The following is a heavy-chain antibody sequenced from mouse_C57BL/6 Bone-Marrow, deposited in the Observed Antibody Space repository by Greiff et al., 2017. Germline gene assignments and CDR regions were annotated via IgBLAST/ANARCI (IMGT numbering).Heavy chain of an antibody. J-gene: IGHJ4*01. D-gene: IGHD2-5*01. CDR3: ARNEAYYSNPYDLDY. CDR1: GFNIKDYY. Sequence: EVKLVESGAELVKPGASVKLSCTASGFNIKDYYMHWVKQRTEQGLEWIGRIDPEDGETKYATKVQGKATITAYTSSHTAYLQLSSLTSEDTAVYFCARNEAYYSNPYDLDYWGPGTSVTVSS. CDR2: IDPEDGET. V-gene: IGHV14-2*01.